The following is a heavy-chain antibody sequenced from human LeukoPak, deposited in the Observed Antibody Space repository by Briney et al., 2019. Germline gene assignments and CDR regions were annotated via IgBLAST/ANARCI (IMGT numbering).Heavy chain of an antibody. Sequence: ASVKVSCKASGYTFTSYYMHWVRQAPGQGLEWMGIINPSGGSTSYAQKFQGRVTMTRDTSTSTVYMELSSLRSEDTAVYYCARARHGGYSGYLAGPFDYWGQGTLVTVSS. V-gene: IGHV1-46*01. CDR2: INPSGGST. D-gene: IGHD5-12*01. CDR1: GYTFTSYY. CDR3: ARARHGGYSGYLAGPFDY. J-gene: IGHJ4*02.